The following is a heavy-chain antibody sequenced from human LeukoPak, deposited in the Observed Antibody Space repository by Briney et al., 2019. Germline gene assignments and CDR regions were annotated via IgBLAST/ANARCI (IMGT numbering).Heavy chain of an antibody. CDR1: GYTFTGYY. V-gene: IGHV1-2*02. D-gene: IGHD3-10*01. CDR3: ARDHYYGSGILKP. J-gene: IGHJ4*02. CDR2: INPNSGGT. Sequence: GASVKVSCKASGYTFTGYYMHWVRQAPGQGLEWKGWINPNSGGTNYAQKIQGRVTMTRDTSISTAYMELSRLRSDDTAVYYCARDHYYGSGILKPWGQGTLVTVSS.